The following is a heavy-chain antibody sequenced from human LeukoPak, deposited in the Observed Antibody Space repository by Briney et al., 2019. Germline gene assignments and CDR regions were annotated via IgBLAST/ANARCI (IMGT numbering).Heavy chain of an antibody. CDR1: GFTFSSYG. D-gene: IGHD3-22*01. CDR2: ISYDGSNK. J-gene: IGHJ3*02. V-gene: IGHV3-30*03. Sequence: PGGSLRLSCAASGFTFSSYGMHWVRQAPGKGLEWVAVISYDGSNKYYADSVKGRFTISRDNSKNTLYLQMNSLRAEDTAVYYCARDNYYDSSGYHRAFDIWGQGTMVTVSS. CDR3: ARDNYYDSSGYHRAFDI.